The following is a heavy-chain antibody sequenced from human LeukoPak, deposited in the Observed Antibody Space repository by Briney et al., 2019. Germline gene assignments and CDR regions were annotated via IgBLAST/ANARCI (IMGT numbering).Heavy chain of an antibody. CDR3: ARVGALSSSWLLY. J-gene: IGHJ4*02. Sequence: PGGSLRLSCAASGFTFSSYEMNWVRQAPGKGLEWVSSISRSATTIYYADSVKGRFTISRDNAKNSLYLQMNGLRAEDTAVYFCARVGALSSSWLLYWGQGTLVTVSS. CDR1: GFTFSSYE. D-gene: IGHD6-13*01. CDR2: ISRSATTI. V-gene: IGHV3-48*03.